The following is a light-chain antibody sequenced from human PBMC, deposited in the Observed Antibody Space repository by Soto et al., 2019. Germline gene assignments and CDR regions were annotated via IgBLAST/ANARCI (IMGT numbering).Light chain of an antibody. CDR3: QQSYSTPSLT. Sequence: DIQMTQSPSSLSASVGDRVTITCRASQSIDKYVNWYQQKPGKGPNLLIYATSNLRTGVPSRFSGSGSGTDFTLTISSLLPEDFATYFCQQSYSTPSLTFGGGTKVEIK. V-gene: IGKV1-39*01. J-gene: IGKJ4*01. CDR2: ATS. CDR1: QSIDKY.